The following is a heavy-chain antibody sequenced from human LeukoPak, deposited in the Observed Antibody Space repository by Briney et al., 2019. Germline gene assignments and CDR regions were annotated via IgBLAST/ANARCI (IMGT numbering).Heavy chain of an antibody. CDR2: ISYDGSNK. V-gene: IGHV3-30-3*01. Sequence: GGSLRPSCAASGFTFSSYAMHWVRQAPGKGLEWVAVISYDGSNKYYADSVKGRFTISRDNSKNTLYLQMNSLRAEDTAVYYCARARITMVRGVTNYWGQGTLVTVSS. CDR1: GFTFSSYA. J-gene: IGHJ4*02. CDR3: ARARITMVRGVTNY. D-gene: IGHD3-10*01.